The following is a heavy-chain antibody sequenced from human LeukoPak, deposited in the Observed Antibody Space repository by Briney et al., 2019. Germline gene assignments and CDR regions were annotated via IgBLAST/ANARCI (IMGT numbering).Heavy chain of an antibody. CDR3: ARDYYGDDL. V-gene: IGHV3-48*03. Sequence: GGSLRLSCTASGFIFSDHEMTWVRQAPGKGLEWISEISMNGYVQLCSDSVKGRFTISRDPSETSLYPQMNTQTAEYTAVYFCARDYYGDDLWGQGTLVTVSS. CDR1: GFIFSDHE. CDR2: ISMNGYVQ. J-gene: IGHJ5*02. D-gene: IGHD3-10*01.